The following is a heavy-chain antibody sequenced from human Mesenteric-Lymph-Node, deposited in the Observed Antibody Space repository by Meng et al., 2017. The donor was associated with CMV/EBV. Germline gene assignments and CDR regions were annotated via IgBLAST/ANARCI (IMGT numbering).Heavy chain of an antibody. D-gene: IGHD1-26*01. CDR3: ARDLGGSYLYTFDY. Sequence: SETLSLTCTVSGYSISSGYYWGWIRQPPGKGLEWIGSIYHSGSTYYNPSLKSRVTISVDTSKNQFSLKLSSVTAADTAVYYCARDLGGSYLYTFDYWGQGTLVTVSS. CDR2: IYHSGST. CDR1: GYSISSGYY. J-gene: IGHJ4*02. V-gene: IGHV4-38-2*02.